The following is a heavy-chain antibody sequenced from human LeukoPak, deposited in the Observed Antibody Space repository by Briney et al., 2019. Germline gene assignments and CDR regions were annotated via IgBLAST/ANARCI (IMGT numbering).Heavy chain of an antibody. D-gene: IGHD3-16*01. CDR3: AKRRGFGGVIFDY. CDR1: GFTFSSYG. V-gene: IGHV3-30*18. J-gene: IGHJ4*02. CDR2: ISFGGSNK. Sequence: GGSLRLSCAASGFTFSSYGMHWVRQAPGKGLEWVAVISFGGSNKYYADSVKGRFTISRDNSKNTLYMQMNSLRAEDTAVYYCAKRRGFGGVIFDYWGQGTLVTVSS.